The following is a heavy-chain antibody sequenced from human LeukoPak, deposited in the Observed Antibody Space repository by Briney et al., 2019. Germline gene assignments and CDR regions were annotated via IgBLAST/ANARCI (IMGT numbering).Heavy chain of an antibody. Sequence: PSETLSLTCAAYGGSFSGYYWSWIRQPPGKGLEWIGEINHSGSTNYNPSLKSRVTISVDTSKNQFSLKLSSVTAADTAVYYCARRTYDFWSGYLPPAYYYYYMDVWGKGTTVTVSS. CDR3: ARRTYDFWSGYLPPAYYYYYMDV. CDR1: GGSFSGYY. J-gene: IGHJ6*03. CDR2: INHSGST. D-gene: IGHD3-3*01. V-gene: IGHV4-34*01.